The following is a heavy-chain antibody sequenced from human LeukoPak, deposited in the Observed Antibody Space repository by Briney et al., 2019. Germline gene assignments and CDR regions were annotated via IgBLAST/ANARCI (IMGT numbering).Heavy chain of an antibody. J-gene: IGHJ4*02. D-gene: IGHD3-10*01. CDR3: ARTRAGVRGVIGLVDY. CDR2: ISYDGSNK. V-gene: IGHV3-30-3*01. Sequence: PGGSLRLSCAASGFTFSSYAMHWVRQAPGKGLEWVAVISYDGSNKYYADSVKGRFTISRDNSKNTLYLQMNSLRAEDTAVYYCARTRAGVRGVIGLVDYWGQGTLVTVSS. CDR1: GFTFSSYA.